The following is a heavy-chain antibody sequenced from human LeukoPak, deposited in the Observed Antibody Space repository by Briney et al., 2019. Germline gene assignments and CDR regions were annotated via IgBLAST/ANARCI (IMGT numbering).Heavy chain of an antibody. V-gene: IGHV3-48*03. CDR2: ISWSGTTI. CDR1: GFTFSSYE. Sequence: GESLRLSCAASGFTFSSYEMNWVRQAPGKGLEWVSYISWSGTTIYYADSVKGRFTLSRDNAKNSLYLQMNSLRVEDAAVYYCARRRSGGLVDAFDIWGQGTMFTVSS. CDR3: ARRRSGGLVDAFDI. J-gene: IGHJ3*02. D-gene: IGHD3-16*01.